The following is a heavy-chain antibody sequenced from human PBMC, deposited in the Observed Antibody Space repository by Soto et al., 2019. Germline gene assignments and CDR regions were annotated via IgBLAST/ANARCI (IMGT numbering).Heavy chain of an antibody. CDR2: IKQDGSGK. J-gene: IGHJ6*02. CDR3: ARDRIAAAGRRDCGMDV. D-gene: IGHD6-13*01. CDR1: GFTFSSYW. Sequence: GGSLRLSCAASGFTFSSYWMSWVRQAPGKGLEWVANIKQDGSGKYYVDSVKGRFTISRDNAKNSLYLQMNSLRAEDTAVYYCARDRIAAAGRRDCGMDVWGQGTTVTVS. V-gene: IGHV3-7*03.